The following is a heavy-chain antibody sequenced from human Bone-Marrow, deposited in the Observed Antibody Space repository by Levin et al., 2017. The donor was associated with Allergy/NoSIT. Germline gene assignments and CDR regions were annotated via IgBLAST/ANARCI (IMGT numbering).Heavy chain of an antibody. CDR3: ARDGYTGIDS. CDR1: GDSIRSGNDY. CDR2: IYHNGDT. V-gene: IGHV4-61*01. Sequence: SQTLSLTCTVSGDSIRSGNDYWSWIRQHPGKGLEWIGSIYHNGDTRYNPSLKSRVAISVDTSKNQFFLKLSSVTAADTAVYHCARDGYTGIDSWGQGALVTVSS. J-gene: IGHJ4*02. D-gene: IGHD5-24*01.